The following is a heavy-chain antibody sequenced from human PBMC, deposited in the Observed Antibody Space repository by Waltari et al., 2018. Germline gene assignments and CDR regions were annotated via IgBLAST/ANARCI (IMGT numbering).Heavy chain of an antibody. CDR1: GGSISSGSYY. CDR3: AGDVWGADAFDI. V-gene: IGHV4-61*02. J-gene: IGHJ3*02. CDR2: IYTSGST. D-gene: IGHD3-16*01. Sequence: QVQLQESGPGLVKPSQTLSLTCTVSGGSISSGSYYWSWIRQPAGKGLEWIGRIYTSGSTNYNPSLKSRVTISVDTSKNQFSLKLSSVTAADTAVYYCAGDVWGADAFDIWGQGTMVTVSS.